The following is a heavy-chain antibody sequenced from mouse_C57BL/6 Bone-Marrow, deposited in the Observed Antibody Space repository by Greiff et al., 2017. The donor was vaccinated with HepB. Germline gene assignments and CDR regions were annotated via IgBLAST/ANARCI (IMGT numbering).Heavy chain of an antibody. CDR1: GFTFSDYY. CDR3: ARHDGYYNFDY. V-gene: IGHV5-12*01. Sequence: EVQLVESGGGLVQPGGSLKLSCAASGFTFSDYYMYWVRQTPEKRLEWVAYISNGGGSTYYPDTVKGRFTISRDNAKNTLYLQMSRLKSEDTAMYYCARHDGYYNFDYWGQGTTLTVSS. CDR2: ISNGGGST. J-gene: IGHJ2*01. D-gene: IGHD2-3*01.